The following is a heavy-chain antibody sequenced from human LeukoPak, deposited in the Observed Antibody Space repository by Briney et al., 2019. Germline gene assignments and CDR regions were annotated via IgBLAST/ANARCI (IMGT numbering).Heavy chain of an antibody. J-gene: IGHJ6*03. CDR3: ARGWGGSYYYYYYMDV. CDR2: IYYSGST. D-gene: IGHD1-26*01. Sequence: SETLSLTCTVSGGSISSYYWSWIRQPPGKGLEWIGYIYYSGSTNYNPSLKSRVTISVDTSKNQFSLKLSSVTAADTAVYYCARGWGGSYYYYYYMDVWGKGTTVTVSS. CDR1: GGSISSYY. V-gene: IGHV4-59*01.